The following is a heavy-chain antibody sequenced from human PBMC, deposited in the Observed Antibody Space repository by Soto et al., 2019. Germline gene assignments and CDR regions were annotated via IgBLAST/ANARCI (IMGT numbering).Heavy chain of an antibody. CDR3: ARRGLLRIIDY. Sequence: SETLSLTCTVSGGSISSYYWSWIRQPPGKGLEWIGYIYYSGSTNYNPSLKSRVTISVDTSKNQFSLKLSSVTAADTAVYYCARRGLLRIIDYWGQGTLVTV. CDR2: IYYSGST. D-gene: IGHD3-3*01. V-gene: IGHV4-59*01. J-gene: IGHJ4*02. CDR1: GGSISSYY.